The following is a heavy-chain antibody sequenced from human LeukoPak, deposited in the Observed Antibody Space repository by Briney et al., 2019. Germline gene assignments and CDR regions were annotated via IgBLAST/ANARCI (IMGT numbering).Heavy chain of an antibody. J-gene: IGHJ4*02. Sequence: SETLSLTCTVSGGSISSPNSYWGWIRQPPGKGLEWIGSIFYDGTTYYNPSLKSRVTISVDTSKSQFSLTLRSVTAADTAVYYCARRVVAGTTDDFWGQGNLVTVSS. CDR3: ARRVVAGTTDDF. CDR1: GGSISSPNSY. V-gene: IGHV4-39*01. CDR2: IFYDGTT. D-gene: IGHD6-19*01.